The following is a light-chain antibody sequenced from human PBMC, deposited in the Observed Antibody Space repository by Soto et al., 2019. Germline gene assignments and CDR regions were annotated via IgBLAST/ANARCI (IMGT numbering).Light chain of an antibody. CDR3: AAWDDSLNGPL. CDR2: SDN. Sequence: QSVLTQPPSASGNPGQRVTISCSGSSSNVGSNFVNWYQHLPGTAPKLLIHSDNRRPSGVPDRFSGSKSGTSASLAISGLQSEDEADYYCAAWDDSLNGPLFGGGTKLTVL. V-gene: IGLV1-44*01. CDR1: SSNVGSNF. J-gene: IGLJ2*01.